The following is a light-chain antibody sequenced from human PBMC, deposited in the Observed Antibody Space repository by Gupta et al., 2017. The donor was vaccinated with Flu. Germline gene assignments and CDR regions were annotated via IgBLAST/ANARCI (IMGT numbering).Light chain of an antibody. V-gene: IGLV2-8*01. CDR3: SSYAGSNNV. CDR2: EVS. J-gene: IGLJ1*01. CDR1: SSDVGGYNY. Sequence: QSVTISCTGTSSDVGGYNYVSWYQQHPGKAPKLVIFEVSKRPSGVPDRFSGSKSSNTASLTVSGLQAEDEADYYCSSYAGSNNVFGTGTKVTVL.